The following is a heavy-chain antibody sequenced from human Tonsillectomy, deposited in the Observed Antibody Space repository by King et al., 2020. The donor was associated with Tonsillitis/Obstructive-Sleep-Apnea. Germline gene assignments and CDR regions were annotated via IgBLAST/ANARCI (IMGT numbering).Heavy chain of an antibody. V-gene: IGHV3-21*01. CDR2: ISSSSSYI. CDR3: AGYGIAATNYYYYCMDV. Sequence: QLVQSGGGLVKPGGSLRLSCAASGFTFSSYSMNWVRQAPGKGLEWVSSISSSSSYIYYADSVKGRFTISRDNAKNSLYLQMNSLRAEDTAVYYCAGYGIAATNYYYYCMDVWGQGTTVTVSS. J-gene: IGHJ6*02. CDR1: GFTFSSYS. D-gene: IGHD2-15*01.